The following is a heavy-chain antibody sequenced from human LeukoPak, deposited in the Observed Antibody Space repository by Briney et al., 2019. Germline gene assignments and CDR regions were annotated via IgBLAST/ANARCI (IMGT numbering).Heavy chain of an antibody. V-gene: IGHV3-66*01. D-gene: IGHD2-21*01. CDR2: IYSGGST. Sequence: GGSLRLSCSASGFTFSSYAMHWVRQAPGKGLEWVSVIYSGGSTYYADSVKGRFTISRDNSKNTLYLQVNSLRAEDTAVYYCARIRRFPNWFDPWGQGTLVTVSS. J-gene: IGHJ5*02. CDR3: ARIRRFPNWFDP. CDR1: GFTFSSYA.